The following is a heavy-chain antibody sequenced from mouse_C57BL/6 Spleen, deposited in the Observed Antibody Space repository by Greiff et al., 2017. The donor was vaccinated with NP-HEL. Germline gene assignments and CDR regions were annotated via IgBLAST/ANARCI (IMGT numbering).Heavy chain of an antibody. Sequence: QVQLQQPGAELVKPGASVKMSCKASGYTFTSYWITWVKQRPGQGLEWIGDIYPGSGSTNYNEKFKSKATLTVDTSSSTAYMQLSSLTSEDSAVYYCSKTLRQGAWFAYWGQGTLVTVSA. CDR3: SKTLRQGAWFAY. D-gene: IGHD2-4*01. J-gene: IGHJ3*01. CDR2: IYPGSGST. V-gene: IGHV1-55*01. CDR1: GYTFTSYW.